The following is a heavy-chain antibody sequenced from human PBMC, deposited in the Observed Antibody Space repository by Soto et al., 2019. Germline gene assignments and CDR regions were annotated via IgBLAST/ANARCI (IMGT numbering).Heavy chain of an antibody. J-gene: IGHJ4*02. Sequence: XESLSLSCAASGFTFSSYAMTWVRQAPEKGLEWVSAISGRGTSTYYADSVKGRFTISRDNSKNTLSLQMNSLRAEDTAVYYCVKDPYRRYYDANDQEFWGQGTLVTVSS. CDR2: ISGRGTST. CDR3: VKDPYRRYYDANDQEF. CDR1: GFTFSSYA. V-gene: IGHV3-23*01. D-gene: IGHD3-22*01.